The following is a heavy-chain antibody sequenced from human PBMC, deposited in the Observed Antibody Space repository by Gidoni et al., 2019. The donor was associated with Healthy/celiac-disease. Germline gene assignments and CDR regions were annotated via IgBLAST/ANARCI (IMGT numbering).Heavy chain of an antibody. V-gene: IGHV3-64D*06. CDR3: VKDGERVVAPSYPGLCY. Sequence: EVQLAESGGGLVQPGGSLGLSCSASGFTFGSYAVHWVRQAPVKGLEDVAAIDSKGGSKYNADSEKGRLTITRDNTSNTLYLQMSRVRAEDTGVYYCVKDGERVVAPSYPGLCYWGQGTLVTRSS. J-gene: IGHJ4*01. CDR1: GFTFGSYA. D-gene: IGHD5-12*01. CDR2: IDSKGGSK.